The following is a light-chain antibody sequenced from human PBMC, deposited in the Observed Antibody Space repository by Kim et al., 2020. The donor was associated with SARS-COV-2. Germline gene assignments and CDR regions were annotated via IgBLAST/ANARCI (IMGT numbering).Light chain of an antibody. J-gene: IGLJ2*01. CDR1: SSNIGNNY. Sequence: QSVLTQPPSVSAAPGQIVTISCSGSSSNIGNNYVSWYQQLPGTAPKLLIYDNNKRPSGIPDRFSGSKSGTSATLGITGLQTGDEADYYCGTWDSSLSAVVFGGGTK. CDR2: DNN. V-gene: IGLV1-51*01. CDR3: GTWDSSLSAVV.